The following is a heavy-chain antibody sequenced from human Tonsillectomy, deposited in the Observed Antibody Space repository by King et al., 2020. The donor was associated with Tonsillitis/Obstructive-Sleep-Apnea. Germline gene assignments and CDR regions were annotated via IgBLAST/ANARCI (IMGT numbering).Heavy chain of an antibody. J-gene: IGHJ4*02. CDR2: IYWDDDK. V-gene: IGHV2-5*02. Sequence: QITLKESGPTLVKPTQTLTLTCTFSGFSLSTNEVGVGWIRQPPGKALEWLALIYWDDDKRYSPSLKSRLTITKDTSKNQVVLTMTNMDPVDTATYYCAHSPLNYDFWSGYYTVQTFDYWGQGTLVTVSS. CDR3: AHSPLNYDFWSGYYTVQTFDY. CDR1: GFSLSTNEVG. D-gene: IGHD3-3*01.